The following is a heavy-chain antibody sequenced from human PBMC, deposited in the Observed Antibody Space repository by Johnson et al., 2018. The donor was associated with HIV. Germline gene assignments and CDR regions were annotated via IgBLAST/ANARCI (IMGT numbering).Heavy chain of an antibody. D-gene: IGHD3-22*01. CDR1: GFTFSDYY. J-gene: IGHJ3*02. Sequence: QVQLVESGGGLVKPGGSLRLSCAAYGFTFSDYYMSWIRQTPGKGLEWVSYISSRGTTVYSAVSVKGRFSIPRVNATHSLYLKMNSLGAEDTAVYHCARDRGYWDAFDIWGQGTMVTVSS. V-gene: IGHV3-11*04. CDR3: ARDRGYWDAFDI. CDR2: ISSRGTTV.